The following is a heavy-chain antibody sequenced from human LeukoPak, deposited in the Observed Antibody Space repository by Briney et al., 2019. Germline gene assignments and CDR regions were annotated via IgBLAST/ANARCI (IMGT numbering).Heavy chain of an antibody. V-gene: IGHV3-9*01. CDR3: AKEASAVEYVGVFDP. CDR1: GFTFDDYA. D-gene: IGHD1-26*01. J-gene: IGHJ5*02. Sequence: GGSLRLSCAASGFTFDDYAMHWVRQAPGKGLEWVSGISWNSGSIGYADSVKGRFTISRDNAKNSLYLQMNSLSAEDTALYYCAKEASAVEYVGVFDPWGQGTLVTVSS. CDR2: ISWNSGSI.